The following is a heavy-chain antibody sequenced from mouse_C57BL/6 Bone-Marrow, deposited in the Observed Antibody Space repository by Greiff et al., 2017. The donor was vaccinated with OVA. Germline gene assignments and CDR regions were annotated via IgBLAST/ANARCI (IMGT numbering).Heavy chain of an antibody. Sequence: DVMLVESGGGLVQPGGSLSLSCAASGFTFTDYYMSWVRQPPGKALEWLGFIRNKANGYTTEYSASVKGRFTISGDNSQSILYLQMNALRAEDGATYYCARKYGDFDYWGQGTTLTGSS. J-gene: IGHJ2*01. CDR1: GFTFTDYY. D-gene: IGHD5-1-1*01. CDR3: ARKYGDFDY. CDR2: IRNKANGYTT. V-gene: IGHV7-3*01.